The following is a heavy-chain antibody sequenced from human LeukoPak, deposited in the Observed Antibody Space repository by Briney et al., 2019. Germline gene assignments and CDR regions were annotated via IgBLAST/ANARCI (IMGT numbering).Heavy chain of an antibody. CDR3: ARPVTSSCYSLDY. D-gene: IGHD2-15*01. Sequence: ASVKVSCKASGYTFTSYDINWVRQATGQGLEWMGWMNPNSGYTGYAQKFQGRVTMTRNTSISTAYMELSSLRSEDTAVYYCARPVTSSCYSLDYWGQGTLVTVSS. CDR2: MNPNSGYT. V-gene: IGHV1-8*01. CDR1: GYTFTSYD. J-gene: IGHJ4*02.